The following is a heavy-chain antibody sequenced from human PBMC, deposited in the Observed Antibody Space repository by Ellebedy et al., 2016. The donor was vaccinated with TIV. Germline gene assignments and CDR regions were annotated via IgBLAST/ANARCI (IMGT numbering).Heavy chain of an antibody. J-gene: IGHJ6*02. Sequence: GESLKISCAVSGFTFSSCAMNWVRQAPGKGLEWVASISGSGGSTYYADSVKGRFTISRDNSKNTLYLQMNSLRAEDTAVYYCAKDVSGYDYYYYGMDVWGQGTTVTVSS. CDR2: ISGSGGST. D-gene: IGHD5-12*01. CDR1: GFTFSSCA. CDR3: AKDVSGYDYYYYGMDV. V-gene: IGHV3-23*01.